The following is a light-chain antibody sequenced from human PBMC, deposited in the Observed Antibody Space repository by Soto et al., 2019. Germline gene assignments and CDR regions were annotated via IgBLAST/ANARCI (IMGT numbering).Light chain of an antibody. V-gene: IGLV2-14*01. CDR1: SSDVGGYNY. Sequence: QSVLTQPASVSGSPGQLITISCTGTSSDVGGYNYVSWYQQHPGKAPKLMIYEVSNRPSGVSNRFSGSKSGNTASLTISGLQAEDEADYYCSSYTISSTLVFGTGTKVTVL. CDR2: EVS. J-gene: IGLJ1*01. CDR3: SSYTISSTLV.